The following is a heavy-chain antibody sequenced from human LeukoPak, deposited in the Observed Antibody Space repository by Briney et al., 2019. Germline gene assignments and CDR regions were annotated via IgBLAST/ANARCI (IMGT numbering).Heavy chain of an antibody. CDR3: ARGYCGGDCLDY. CDR2: ISSSGSTI. CDR1: GFTFSSYE. D-gene: IGHD2-21*01. Sequence: GSLRLSCAASGFTFSSYEMNWVRQAPGKGLEWVSYISSSGSTIYYADSVKGRFTISRDNSKNTLYLQMNSLRAEDTAVYYCARGYCGGDCLDYWGQGTLVTVSS. J-gene: IGHJ4*02. V-gene: IGHV3-48*03.